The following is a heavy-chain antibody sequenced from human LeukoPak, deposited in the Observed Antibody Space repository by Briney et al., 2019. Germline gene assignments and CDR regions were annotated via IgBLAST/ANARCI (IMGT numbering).Heavy chain of an antibody. D-gene: IGHD3-10*01. Sequence: SETLSLTCTVSGGSISSYYWSWIRQPAGKGLEWIGRTYTSGGTNYNPSLKSRVTMSVDTSKNQFSLKLSSVTAADTAVYYCARSRITMVRGVTGYYYYMDVWGKGTTVTVSS. CDR2: TYTSGGT. J-gene: IGHJ6*03. CDR3: ARSRITMVRGVTGYYYYMDV. V-gene: IGHV4-4*07. CDR1: GGSISSYY.